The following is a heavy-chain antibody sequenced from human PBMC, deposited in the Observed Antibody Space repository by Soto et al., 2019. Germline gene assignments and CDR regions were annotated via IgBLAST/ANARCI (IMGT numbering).Heavy chain of an antibody. CDR1: GGSISSYY. Sequence: SETLSLTCTVSGGSISSYYWSWIRQPPGKGLEWIGDIYYSGSTNYNPSLKSRVTISVDTSKNQFSLKLSSVTAADTAVYYCERRYGGTLEYWGQGTLVTVX. J-gene: IGHJ4*02. CDR3: ERRYGGTLEY. D-gene: IGHD4-17*01. V-gene: IGHV4-59*08. CDR2: IYYSGST.